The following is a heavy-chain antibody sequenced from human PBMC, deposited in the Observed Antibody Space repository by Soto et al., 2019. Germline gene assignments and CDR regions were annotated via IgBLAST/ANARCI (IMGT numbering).Heavy chain of an antibody. V-gene: IGHV3-23*01. J-gene: IGHJ4*02. CDR1: GFTLSSYA. CDR2: ISGSGVST. D-gene: IGHD2-8*01. CDR3: AKNGFPDQYYFDY. Sequence: GGSLRLSCAASGFTLSSYAMSWVRQAPGKGLEWVSAISGSGVSTYYADSVKGRFTISRDNSKNTLYLQMNSLRAEDTAVYYWAKNGFPDQYYFDYWGQGTPVTVSS.